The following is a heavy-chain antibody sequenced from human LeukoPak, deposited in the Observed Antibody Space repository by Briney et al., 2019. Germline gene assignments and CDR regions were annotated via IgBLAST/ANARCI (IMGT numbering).Heavy chain of an antibody. J-gene: IGHJ4*02. CDR3: AREGRSSSSGY. CDR1: GGSISSYY. D-gene: IGHD6-6*01. V-gene: IGHV4-4*07. Sequence: SENLSLTCTVSGGSISSYYWSWIRQPAGKGLEWIGRISSSGCTNYNPSLKSRVTMSVDTSKNQFSLKLSSVTAADTAVYYCAREGRSSSSGYWGQGTLVTVSS. CDR2: ISSSGCT.